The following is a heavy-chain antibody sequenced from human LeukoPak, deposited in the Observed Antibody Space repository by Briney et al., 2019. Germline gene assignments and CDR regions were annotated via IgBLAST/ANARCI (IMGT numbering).Heavy chain of an antibody. V-gene: IGHV1-69*04. Sequence: GASVKVSCKASGGTFSSCAISWVRQAPGQGLEWMGRIIPILGIANYAQKFQGRVTITADKSTSTAYMELSSLRSEDTAVYYCARFSVAVAGLPPGGMDVWGQGTTVTVSS. D-gene: IGHD6-19*01. CDR3: ARFSVAVAGLPPGGMDV. CDR2: IIPILGIA. J-gene: IGHJ6*02. CDR1: GGTFSSCA.